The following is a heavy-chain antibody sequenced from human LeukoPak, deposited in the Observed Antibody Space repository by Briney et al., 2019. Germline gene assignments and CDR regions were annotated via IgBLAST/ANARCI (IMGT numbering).Heavy chain of an antibody. CDR3: ARDWRYCSGGSCYFDY. CDR1: EFTFSSYA. D-gene: IGHD2-15*01. V-gene: IGHV3-23*01. CDR2: ISGSGGST. Sequence: GGSLRLSCAASEFTFSSYAMSWVRQAPGKGLEWVSAISGSGGSTYYADSVKGRFTISRDNSKNTLYLQMNSLRAEDTAVYYCARDWRYCSGGSCYFDYWGQGTLVTVSS. J-gene: IGHJ4*02.